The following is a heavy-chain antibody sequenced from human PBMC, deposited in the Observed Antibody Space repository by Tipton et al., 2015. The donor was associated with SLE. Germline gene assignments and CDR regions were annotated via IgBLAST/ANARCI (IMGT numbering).Heavy chain of an antibody. CDR2: INPSGGST. J-gene: IGHJ4*02. CDR1: GYTFTSYY. V-gene: IGHV1-46*01. CDR3: ARDQVIGGYYFDY. Sequence: QLVQSGAEVKKPGASVKVSCKASGYTFTSYYMHWVRQAPGQGLEWMGIINPSGGSTSYAQKFQGRVTITADESTSTAYMELSSLRSEDTAVYYCARDQVIGGYYFDYRGQGTLVTVSS. D-gene: IGHD3-10*01.